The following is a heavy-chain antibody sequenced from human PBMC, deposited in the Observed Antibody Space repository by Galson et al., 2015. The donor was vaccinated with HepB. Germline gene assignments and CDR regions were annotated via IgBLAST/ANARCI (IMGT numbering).Heavy chain of an antibody. CDR2: ISTSGSYI. CDR1: GFTFSSFS. Sequence: SLRLSCAASGFTFSSFSMNCVRQAPGKGLEWVSSISTSGSYISYADSVKGRFTISRDNAKNSLSLQMDSLRAEDTAVYYCARDQGYCSGTSCPNWFDSWGQGTLVTVSS. J-gene: IGHJ5*01. V-gene: IGHV3-21*01. D-gene: IGHD2-2*01. CDR3: ARDQGYCSGTSCPNWFDS.